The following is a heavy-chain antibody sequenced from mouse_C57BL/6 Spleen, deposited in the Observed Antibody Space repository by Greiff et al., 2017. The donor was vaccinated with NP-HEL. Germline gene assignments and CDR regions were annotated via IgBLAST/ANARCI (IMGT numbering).Heavy chain of an antibody. CDR1: GYSITSGYD. J-gene: IGHJ3*01. CDR2: ISYSGST. Sequence: VQLKESGPGMVKPSPSLSLTCTVTGYSITSGYDWHWIRHFPGNKLEWMGYISYSGSTNYNPSLKSRISITHDTSKNHFFLKLNSVTTEDTATYYCAREGGYGTFAYWGQGTLVTVSA. CDR3: AREGGYGTFAY. D-gene: IGHD2-1*01. V-gene: IGHV3-1*01.